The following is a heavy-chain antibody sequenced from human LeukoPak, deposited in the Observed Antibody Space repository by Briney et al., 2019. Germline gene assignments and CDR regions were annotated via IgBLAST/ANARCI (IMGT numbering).Heavy chain of an antibody. Sequence: PGGSLRLSCLTSGFTFSTNAMSWVRQAPGKGLEWVSGISWNSGSIGYADSVKGRFTISRDNAKNSLYLQMSSLRAEDTALYYCAKDRFSSGWYDFQHWGQGTLVTVSS. D-gene: IGHD6-19*01. J-gene: IGHJ1*01. V-gene: IGHV3-9*01. CDR1: GFTFSTNA. CDR3: AKDRFSSGWYDFQH. CDR2: ISWNSGSI.